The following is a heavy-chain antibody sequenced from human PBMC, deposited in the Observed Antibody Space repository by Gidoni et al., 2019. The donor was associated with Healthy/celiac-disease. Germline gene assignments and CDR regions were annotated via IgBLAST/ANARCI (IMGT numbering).Heavy chain of an antibody. Sequence: QVQLQESGPGLVTPSETLSLTCTVSGGSIISYYWSWIRQPPGKGLEWIGYIYYSVSTNYNPSLKSRVTISVDTSKNQFSLKLSSVTAADTAVYYCARAPLRITMVRGVIGWFDPWGQGTLVTVSS. J-gene: IGHJ5*02. CDR3: ARAPLRITMVRGVIGWFDP. D-gene: IGHD3-10*01. V-gene: IGHV4-59*01. CDR1: GGSIISYY. CDR2: IYYSVST.